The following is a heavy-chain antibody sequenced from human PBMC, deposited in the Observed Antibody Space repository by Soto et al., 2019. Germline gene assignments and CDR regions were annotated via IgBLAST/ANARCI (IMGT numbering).Heavy chain of an antibody. Sequence: GGSLRLSCAASGFIFSSYGMHWVRQAPGKGLEWVAVISYDGSNKYYADSVKGRFTISRDNSKNTLYLQMNSLRAEDTAVYYCAKDRTTYISYYFDYWGQGTLVTVSS. CDR2: ISYDGSNK. V-gene: IGHV3-30*18. D-gene: IGHD1-1*01. CDR3: AKDRTTYISYYFDY. CDR1: GFIFSSYG. J-gene: IGHJ4*02.